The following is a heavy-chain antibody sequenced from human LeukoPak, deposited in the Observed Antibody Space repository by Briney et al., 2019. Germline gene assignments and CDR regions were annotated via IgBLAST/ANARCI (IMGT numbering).Heavy chain of an antibody. D-gene: IGHD2-2*01. V-gene: IGHV1-2*02. Sequence: ASVKVSCKASGYTFTGYYMHWVRQAPGQGLEWMGWINPNSGGTNYAQKFQGRVTMTRDTSISTAYMELSRLRSDDPAVYYCARDRPQRWPIDYWGQGTLVTVSS. CDR1: GYTFTGYY. CDR3: ARDRPQRWPIDY. J-gene: IGHJ4*02. CDR2: INPNSGGT.